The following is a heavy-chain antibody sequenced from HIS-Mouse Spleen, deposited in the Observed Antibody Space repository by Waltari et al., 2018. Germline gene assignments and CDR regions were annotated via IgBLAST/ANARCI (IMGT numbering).Heavy chain of an antibody. CDR3: ARTGTTYYFDY. CDR2: VNPNSGGT. V-gene: IGHV1-2*02. CDR1: GYTFTGYY. Sequence: QVQLVQSGAEVKKPGASVKVSCKASGYTFTGYYMHWVRQAPGQGLEWMGWVNPNSGGTNYARKCQGRVTMTRDTSISTAYMELSRLRSDDTAVYYCARTGTTYYFDYWGQGTLVTVSS. D-gene: IGHD1-7*01. J-gene: IGHJ4*02.